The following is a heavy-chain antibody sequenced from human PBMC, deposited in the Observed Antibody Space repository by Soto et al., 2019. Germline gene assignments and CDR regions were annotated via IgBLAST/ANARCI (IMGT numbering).Heavy chain of an antibody. CDR3: AKAREGSSGITDTYYYYYGMDV. J-gene: IGHJ6*02. V-gene: IGHV3-23*01. D-gene: IGHD6-19*01. CDR1: GFTFSSYA. CDR2: ISGSGGST. Sequence: EVQLLESGGGLVQPGGSLRLSCAASGFTFSSYAMSWVRQAPGKGLEWVSAISGSGGSTYYADSVKGRFTISRDNSKTTLYLQMNSLRAEDTAVYYCAKAREGSSGITDTYYYYYGMDVWGQGTTVTVSS.